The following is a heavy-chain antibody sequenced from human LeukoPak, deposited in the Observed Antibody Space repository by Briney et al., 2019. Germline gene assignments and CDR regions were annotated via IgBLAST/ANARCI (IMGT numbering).Heavy chain of an antibody. CDR3: AKCSGGSCYLEHFDY. CDR1: GFTFSSYA. D-gene: IGHD2-15*01. J-gene: IGHJ4*02. Sequence: GGSLRLSCAASGFTFSSYAMSWVRQAPGKGLEWVSAISGSGGSTYYADSVKGRFTISRDNSKNTLYLQMNSLRAEDTAVYYCAKCSGGSCYLEHFDYWGQGTLVTVSS. V-gene: IGHV3-23*01. CDR2: ISGSGGST.